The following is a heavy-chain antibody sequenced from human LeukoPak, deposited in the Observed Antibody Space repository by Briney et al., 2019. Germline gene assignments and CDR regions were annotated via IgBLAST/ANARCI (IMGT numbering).Heavy chain of an antibody. Sequence: GGSLRLSCAASGFTVGNNYMNWVRQAPGKGLEWVSAISGSGGSTYYADSVKGRFTISRDNSKNTLYLQMNSLRAEDTAVYYCAKGDDFWSGPGLNWFDPWGQGTLVTVSS. V-gene: IGHV3-23*01. CDR2: ISGSGGST. CDR3: AKGDDFWSGPGLNWFDP. CDR1: GFTVGNNY. D-gene: IGHD3-3*01. J-gene: IGHJ5*02.